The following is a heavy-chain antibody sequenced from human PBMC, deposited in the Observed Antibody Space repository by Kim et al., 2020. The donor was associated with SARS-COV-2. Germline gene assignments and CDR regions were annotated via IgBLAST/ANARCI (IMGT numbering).Heavy chain of an antibody. D-gene: IGHD3-22*01. CDR3: ARDHYFDSSGYAFDI. CDR2: IYYSGST. Sequence: SETLSLTCTVSGGSISTYYWSWIRQPPGKGLEWIGYIYYSGSTNYDPSLKGRISMSVDTSKKQFSLKLRSVTAADTAVYYCARDHYFDSSGYAFDIWGRGTRVTVSS. CDR1: GGSISTYY. V-gene: IGHV4-59*13. J-gene: IGHJ3*02.